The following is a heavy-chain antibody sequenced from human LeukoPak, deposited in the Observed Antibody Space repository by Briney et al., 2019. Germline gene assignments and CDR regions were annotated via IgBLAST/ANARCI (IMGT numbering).Heavy chain of an antibody. CDR1: GGSISSYF. Sequence: SETLSLTCSVSGGSISSYFWCWIRQPPGKGLEWIGYVSNSGSTNSNPSLKSRLTISTDTSKNQFSLKMSSVTAADTAVYYCAKSGYYDSSGPGYWGQGTLVTVSS. CDR2: VSNSGST. D-gene: IGHD3-22*01. CDR3: AKSGYYDSSGPGY. V-gene: IGHV4-59*08. J-gene: IGHJ4*02.